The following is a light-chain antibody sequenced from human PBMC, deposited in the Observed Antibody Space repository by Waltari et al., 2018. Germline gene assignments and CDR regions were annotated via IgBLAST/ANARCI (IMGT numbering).Light chain of an antibody. CDR1: QSISNW. CDR3: QQYNTYSS. V-gene: IGKV1-5*03. Sequence: QMTQTPSPLSASVGDRVTITCRASQSISNWLALYQQKPGKAPILLIYKASILKSGVPSRFSGSGSGTQFTLTISSLQPGDFATYYCQQYNTYSSFGQGTKLEIK. CDR2: KAS. J-gene: IGKJ2*01.